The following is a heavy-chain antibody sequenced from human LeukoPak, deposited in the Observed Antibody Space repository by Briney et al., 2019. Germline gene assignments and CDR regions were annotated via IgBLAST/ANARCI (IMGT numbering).Heavy chain of an antibody. CDR1: GFTFSSYA. CDR2: ISYDGSNK. CDR3: ARDGTDIVDTAMVTVWLDY. D-gene: IGHD5-18*01. J-gene: IGHJ4*02. V-gene: IGHV3-30-3*01. Sequence: GGSLRLSCAASGFTFSSYAMHWVRQAPGKGLEWVAVISYDGSNKYYADSVNGRFTISRDNSKNTLYLQMKSLRAEDTAVYYCARDGTDIVDTAMVTVWLDYWGQGTLVTVSS.